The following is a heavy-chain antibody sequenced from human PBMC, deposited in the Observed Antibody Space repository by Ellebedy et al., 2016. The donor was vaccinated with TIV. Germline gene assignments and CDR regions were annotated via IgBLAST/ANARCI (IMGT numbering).Heavy chain of an antibody. CDR2: SYSGGST. Sequence: PGGSLRLSCAASGFTVSSNYMSWVRQAPGKGLEWVSVSYSGGSTYYADSVKGRFTISRDNSKNTLYLQMNSRRAEDTAVYYCAREEDSSGYYANWYFDLWGRGTLVTISS. J-gene: IGHJ2*01. D-gene: IGHD3-22*01. V-gene: IGHV3-66*01. CDR1: GFTVSSNY. CDR3: AREEDSSGYYANWYFDL.